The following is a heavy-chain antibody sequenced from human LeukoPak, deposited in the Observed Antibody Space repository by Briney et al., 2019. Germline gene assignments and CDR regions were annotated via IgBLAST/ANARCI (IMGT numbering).Heavy chain of an antibody. CDR2: IYYSGST. D-gene: IGHD6-19*01. CDR3: AIDQTVAGWGYFDY. Sequence: KPSETLSLTCTVSGGSISSCDYYWSWIRQPPGKGLEWIGYIYYSGSTNYNPSLKSRVTISVDTSKNQFSLKLSSVTAADTAVYYCAIDQTVAGWGYFDYWGQGTLVTVSS. CDR1: GGSISSCDYY. J-gene: IGHJ4*02. V-gene: IGHV4-61*08.